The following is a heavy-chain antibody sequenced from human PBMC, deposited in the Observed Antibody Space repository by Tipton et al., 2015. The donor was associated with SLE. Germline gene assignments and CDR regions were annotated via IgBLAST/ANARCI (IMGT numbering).Heavy chain of an antibody. Sequence: LRLSCTVSGGSISSHYWSWIRQPPGKGLEWIGYIYYSGSTYYNPSLKSRVTISVDTSKNQFSLKLSSVTAAGTAVYYCARGGYSHYWGQGTLVTVSS. D-gene: IGHD5-18*01. CDR1: GGSISSHY. V-gene: IGHV4-59*11. CDR3: ARGGYSHY. CDR2: IYYSGST. J-gene: IGHJ4*02.